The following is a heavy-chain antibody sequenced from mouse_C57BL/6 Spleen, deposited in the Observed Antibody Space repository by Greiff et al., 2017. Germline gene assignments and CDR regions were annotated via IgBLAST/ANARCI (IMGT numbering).Heavy chain of an antibody. CDR3: ARERTGAYFDY. D-gene: IGHD4-1*01. CDR2: INPYNGGT. CDR1: GYTFTDYY. V-gene: IGHV1-19*01. J-gene: IGHJ2*01. Sequence: VQLQQSGPVLVKPGASVKMSCKASGYTFTDYYMNWVKQSHGKSLEWIGVINPYNGGTSYNQKFKGKATLTVDKSSSTAYMELNSLTSEDSAVYYCARERTGAYFDYWGQGTTLTVSS.